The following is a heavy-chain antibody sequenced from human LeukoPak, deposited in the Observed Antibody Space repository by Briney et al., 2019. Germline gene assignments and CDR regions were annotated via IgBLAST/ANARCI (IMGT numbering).Heavy chain of an antibody. V-gene: IGHV3-7*01. CDR3: ARGRKSGPAGCVFDY. CDR1: GFTFSNFW. Sequence: GGSLRLSCAASGFTFSNFWMSWVRQAPGKGLEWVANIKQDGSEKYYVDSVKGRFTISRDNAKNSLYLQMNSLRAEDTAVYYCARGRKSGPAGCVFDYWGQGTLVTVSS. J-gene: IGHJ4*02. D-gene: IGHD3-3*01. CDR2: IKQDGSEK.